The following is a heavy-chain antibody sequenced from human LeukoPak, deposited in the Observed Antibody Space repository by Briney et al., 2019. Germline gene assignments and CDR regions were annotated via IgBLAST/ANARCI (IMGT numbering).Heavy chain of an antibody. D-gene: IGHD6-6*01. CDR3: ARGGESSSSPYDAFDI. V-gene: IGHV1-69*13. Sequence: SVKVSCKASGGTFSSYAISWVRQAPGQGLEWMGGIIPIFGTANYAQKFQGRVTITADESTSTAHMELSSLRSEDTAVYYCARGGESSSSPYDAFDIWGQGTMVTVSS. CDR1: GGTFSSYA. J-gene: IGHJ3*02. CDR2: IIPIFGTA.